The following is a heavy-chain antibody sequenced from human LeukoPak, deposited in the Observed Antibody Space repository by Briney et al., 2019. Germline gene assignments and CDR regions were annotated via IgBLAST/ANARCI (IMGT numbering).Heavy chain of an antibody. Sequence: ASVKVSCKASGYTFTSYGISWVRQAPGQGLEWMGWISAYNGNTNYAQKLQGRVTMTTDTSTSTAYMELSRLRSDDTAVYYCARDGPSLTYCGGDCYSDKNYYYYYMDVWGKGTTVTVSS. D-gene: IGHD2-21*02. CDR2: ISAYNGNT. CDR3: ARDGPSLTYCGGDCYSDKNYYYYYMDV. CDR1: GYTFTSYG. V-gene: IGHV1-18*01. J-gene: IGHJ6*03.